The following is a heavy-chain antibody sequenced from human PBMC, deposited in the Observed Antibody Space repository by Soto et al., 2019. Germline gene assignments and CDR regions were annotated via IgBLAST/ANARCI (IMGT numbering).Heavy chain of an antibody. CDR1: GFTFSSYS. D-gene: IGHD6-19*01. V-gene: IGHV3-21*01. CDR3: ARSTAVAGTDY. J-gene: IGHJ4*02. Sequence: EVQLVESGGGLVKPGGSLRLSCAASGFTFSSYSMNWVRQAPGKGLEWVSSISSSSYIYYADSVKGRFTISRDNAKNSLYLQMNSLRAEDTAVYYCARSTAVAGTDYWGQGTLVTVSS. CDR2: ISSSSYI.